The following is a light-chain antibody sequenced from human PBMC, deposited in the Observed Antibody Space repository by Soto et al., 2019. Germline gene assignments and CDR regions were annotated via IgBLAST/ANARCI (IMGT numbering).Light chain of an antibody. CDR1: QGISSN. Sequence: DVQLTQSPSFLSASVGDRVTITCRASQGISSNLAWLQQKPGKAPNLLIYSASTLQGGVPSRFSGSGSGTDFTLTISSLQPEDFATYYCQHLHNYPQTFGQGTKVEIK. V-gene: IGKV1-9*01. CDR2: SAS. CDR3: QHLHNYPQT. J-gene: IGKJ1*01.